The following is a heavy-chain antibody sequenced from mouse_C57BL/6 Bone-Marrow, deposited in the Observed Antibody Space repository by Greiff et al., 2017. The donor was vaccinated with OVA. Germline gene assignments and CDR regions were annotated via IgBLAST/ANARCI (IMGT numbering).Heavy chain of an antibody. CDR2: IHPNSGST. CDR3: AREDYVSYFDV. Sequence: VQLQQPGAELVKPGASVKLSCKASGYTFTSYWMHWVKQRPGQGLEWIGMIHPNSGSTNYNEKFKSKATLTVDKSSSTAYMQLSSLTSEDSAVYYCAREDYVSYFDVWGTGTTVTVSS. V-gene: IGHV1-64*01. J-gene: IGHJ1*03. D-gene: IGHD2-4*01. CDR1: GYTFTSYW.